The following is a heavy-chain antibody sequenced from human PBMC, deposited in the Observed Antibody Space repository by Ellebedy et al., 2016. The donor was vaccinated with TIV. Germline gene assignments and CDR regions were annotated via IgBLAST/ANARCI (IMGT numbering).Heavy chain of an antibody. V-gene: IGHV3-7*01. D-gene: IGHD5-18*01. Sequence: GESLKISXAASGYTFSTYWMSWVSQAPGKGLEWVANIKQDGSEKHYVDSVKGRFTISRDNAKSSLYLQMNSLRLEDTALYYCSSHVDTSMTHWGQGTLGTVSS. J-gene: IGHJ4*02. CDR2: IKQDGSEK. CDR1: GYTFSTYW. CDR3: SSHVDTSMTH.